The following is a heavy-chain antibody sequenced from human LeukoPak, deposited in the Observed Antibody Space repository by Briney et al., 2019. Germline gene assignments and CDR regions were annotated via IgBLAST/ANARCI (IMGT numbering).Heavy chain of an antibody. V-gene: IGHV1-2*02. Sequence: ASVTVSCTASGYTFTCYYMHWVRRAPGQGREWMGWINPNSGGTNYAQKFQGRVTMTRDTSISTAYMELSRLRSDDTAVCYCANSIAAAGTGLPYYYYGMDVWGQGTTVTVSS. J-gene: IGHJ6*02. CDR3: ANSIAAAGTGLPYYYYGMDV. D-gene: IGHD6-13*01. CDR1: GYTFTCYY. CDR2: INPNSGGT.